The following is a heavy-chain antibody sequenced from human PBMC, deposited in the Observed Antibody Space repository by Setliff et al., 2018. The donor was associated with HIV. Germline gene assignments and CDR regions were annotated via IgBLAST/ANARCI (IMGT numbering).Heavy chain of an antibody. CDR2: INWNGGST. V-gene: IGHV3-20*01. Sequence: PGGSLRLSCAASGFTFNDHGMSWVRQAPGKGLEWVSGINWNGGSTGYADSVKGRFTISRDSAKNSLGVEDTAVYYCASFFGDYGYWGHGTQVTVSS. D-gene: IGHD3-10*01. CDR1: GFTFNDHG. CDR3: GY. J-gene: IGHJ4*01.